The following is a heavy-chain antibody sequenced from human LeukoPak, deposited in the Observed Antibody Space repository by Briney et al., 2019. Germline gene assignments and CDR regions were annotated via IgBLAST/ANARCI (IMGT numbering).Heavy chain of an antibody. CDR1: GFTFSSYA. J-gene: IGHJ4*02. V-gene: IGHV3-30-3*01. CDR3: ARDLLARGSYYSY. Sequence: PGGSLRLSCAASGFTFSSYAMHWVRQAPGKGLEWVAVISYDGSNKYYADSEKGRFTISRDNSKNTLYLQMNSLRAEDTAVYYYARDLLARGSYYSYWGQGTLVTVSS. D-gene: IGHD1-26*01. CDR2: ISYDGSNK.